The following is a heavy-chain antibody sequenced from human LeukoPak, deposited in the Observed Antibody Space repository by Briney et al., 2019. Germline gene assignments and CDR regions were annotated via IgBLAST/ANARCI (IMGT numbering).Heavy chain of an antibody. CDR1: GFTFSNYW. D-gene: IGHD6-6*01. Sequence: PGGSLRLSCAASGFTFSNYWMHWVRQAPGKGLVWVSRISTDGIATSYGDSVKGRVTISRDNARNTLYLQMNSLTPEDTAVYYCARANSFKSSSSGHNYYYYMDVWGKGTTVTVSS. V-gene: IGHV3-74*01. CDR2: ISTDGIAT. J-gene: IGHJ6*03. CDR3: ARANSFKSSSSGHNYYYYMDV.